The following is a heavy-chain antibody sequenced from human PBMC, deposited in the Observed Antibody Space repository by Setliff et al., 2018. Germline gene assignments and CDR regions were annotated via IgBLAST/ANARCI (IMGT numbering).Heavy chain of an antibody. D-gene: IGHD3-3*01. V-gene: IGHV4-34*01. CDR1: GGSFSGYP. Sequence: GGSFSGYPWSWIRQPPGKGLEWIGEISHSGDPNYNPSLKSRVTISLDTSKNQFSLKLTSVTAADTAVYYCARAPQYSNFWYALSWFDPWGQGTLVTVSS. CDR2: ISHSGDP. CDR3: ARAPQYSNFWYALSWFDP. J-gene: IGHJ5*02.